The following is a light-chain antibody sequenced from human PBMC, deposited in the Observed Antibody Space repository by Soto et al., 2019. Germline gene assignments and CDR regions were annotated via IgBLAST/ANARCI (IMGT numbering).Light chain of an antibody. Sequence: AIRMTQSPSSLSASTGDRVTITCRSSQGISSYLPWYQQKPGKAPKLLIYAASTLQSGVPSRFSGSGSGTDFTLTISCLQAEDFATYYCQQDYSYPWTFGQGTRVDI. CDR3: QQDYSYPWT. V-gene: IGKV1-8*01. J-gene: IGKJ1*01. CDR2: AAS. CDR1: QGISSY.